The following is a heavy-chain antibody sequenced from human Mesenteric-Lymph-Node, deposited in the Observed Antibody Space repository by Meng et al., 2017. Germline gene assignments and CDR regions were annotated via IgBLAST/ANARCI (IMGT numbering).Heavy chain of an antibody. D-gene: IGHD3-22*01. CDR2: IYYSGST. Sequence: QVQLTEPGPGLVKPSGTLSLTCAVSGGSIRSSNWWSWVRQPPGKGLEWIGYIYYSGSTYYNPSLKSRVTISVDTSKNQFSLNLNSVTAVDTAVYYCARNVPGTSAYYDWGQGTLVTVSS. J-gene: IGHJ4*02. CDR1: GGSIRSSNW. CDR3: ARNVPGTSAYYD. V-gene: IGHV4-4*02.